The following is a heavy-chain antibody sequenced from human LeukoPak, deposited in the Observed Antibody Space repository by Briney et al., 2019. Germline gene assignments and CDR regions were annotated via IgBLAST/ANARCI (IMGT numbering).Heavy chain of an antibody. CDR2: IYYSGST. J-gene: IGHJ4*02. V-gene: IGHV4-30-4*08. CDR3: ARDYPSDCSSTSCYPH. CDR1: GGSISSGDYY. Sequence: SETLSLTRTVSGGSISSGDYYWSWIRQPPGKGLEWIGYIYYSGSTYYNPSLKSRVTISVDTSKNQFSLKLSSVTAADTAVYYCARDYPSDCSSTSCYPHWGQGTLVTVSS. D-gene: IGHD2-2*01.